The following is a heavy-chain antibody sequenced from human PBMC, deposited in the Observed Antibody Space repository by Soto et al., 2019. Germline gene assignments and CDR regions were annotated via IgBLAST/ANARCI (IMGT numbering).Heavy chain of an antibody. CDR1: GYTFTSYY. Sequence: QVQLVQSGAEVKKPGASVKVSCKASGYTFTSYYMHWVRQAPGQVLEWMGIINPSGGSTSYAQKFPGGVTMTRDTYTSTVYMERSSLRSEDTAVYYCARDLLVGADYYYDGMDVWGQGTTVTVSS. J-gene: IGHJ6*02. V-gene: IGHV1-46*01. CDR2: INPSGGST. CDR3: ARDLLVGADYYYDGMDV. D-gene: IGHD1-26*01.